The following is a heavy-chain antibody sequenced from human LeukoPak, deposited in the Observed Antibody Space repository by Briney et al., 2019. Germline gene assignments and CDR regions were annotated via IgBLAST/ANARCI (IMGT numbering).Heavy chain of an antibody. CDR2: IYYSGIS. V-gene: IGHV4-39*01. J-gene: IGHJ3*01. CDR1: GGSISSSSHY. CDR3: ARHQLGDCSSTSCYKAFEV. D-gene: IGHD2-2*01. Sequence: SETLSLTCTVSGGSISSSSHYWGWIRQPPGKGLEWIGSIYYSGISYYNPSLKSRVTISVDTSKNQLSLRLTAVTAADTAVYYCARHQLGDCSSTSCYKAFEVWGQGAQATVSS.